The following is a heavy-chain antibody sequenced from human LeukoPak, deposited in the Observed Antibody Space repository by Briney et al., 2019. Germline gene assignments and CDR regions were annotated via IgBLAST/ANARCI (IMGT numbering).Heavy chain of an antibody. CDR1: GFSFNNYA. V-gene: IGHV3-23*01. CDR2: ISGGGDAT. J-gene: IGHJ4*02. Sequence: GGSLRLSCAASGFSFNNYAMSWVRQAPGRGLEWVSAISGGGDATKYADSVKGRFTISRDNSKNTLSLQMNSLRAEDTALYYCAKSDCGTIGCKLLNYWGQGTLVTVSS. CDR3: AKSDCGTIGCKLLNY. D-gene: IGHD2-21*01.